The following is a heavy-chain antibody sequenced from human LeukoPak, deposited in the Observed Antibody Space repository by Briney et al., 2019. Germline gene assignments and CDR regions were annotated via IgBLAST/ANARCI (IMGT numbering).Heavy chain of an antibody. V-gene: IGHV3-11*05. D-gene: IGHD4-11*01. CDR1: GFTFTDYY. J-gene: IGHJ5*02. Sequence: GGSLRLSCAASGFTFTDYYMSWIRQAPGKGLEWVSYIADSSSYTNYADSVKGRFTISRDNAKNSLYLQMNSLRAEDTAVYYCAREFESNSDYSNGFDPWGQGTLVTVSS. CDR3: AREFESNSDYSNGFDP. CDR2: IADSSSYT.